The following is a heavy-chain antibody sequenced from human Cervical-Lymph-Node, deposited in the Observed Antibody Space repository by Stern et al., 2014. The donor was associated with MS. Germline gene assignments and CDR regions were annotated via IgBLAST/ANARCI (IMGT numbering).Heavy chain of an antibody. CDR2: IIPRFGVT. D-gene: IGHD3-9*01. V-gene: IGHV1-69*01. CDR1: GGTFRNFG. Sequence: AQLVQSGAEVKQPGSSVNVSCKASGGTFRNFGFSWVRQAPGQGLEWMGGIIPRFGVTNYEEKNQGRVTITADESTNTVYMELSSLRSEDTAVYYCARHFDWLLGAEDYGMDVWGQGTTVTVSS. CDR3: ARHFDWLLGAEDYGMDV. J-gene: IGHJ6*02.